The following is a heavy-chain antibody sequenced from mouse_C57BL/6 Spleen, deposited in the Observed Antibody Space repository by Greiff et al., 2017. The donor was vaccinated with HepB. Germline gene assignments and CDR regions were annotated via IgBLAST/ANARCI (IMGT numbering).Heavy chain of an antibody. CDR1: GYTFTDYY. CDR3: ARGGHSNGFAY. D-gene: IGHD2-5*01. CDR2: INPYNGGT. Sequence: EVKLMESGPVLVKPGASVKMSCKASGYTFTDYYMNWVKQSHGKSLEWIGVINPYNGGTSYNQKFKGKATLTVDKSSSTAYMELNSLTSEDSAVYYCARGGHSNGFAYWGQGTLVTVSA. J-gene: IGHJ3*01. V-gene: IGHV1-19*01.